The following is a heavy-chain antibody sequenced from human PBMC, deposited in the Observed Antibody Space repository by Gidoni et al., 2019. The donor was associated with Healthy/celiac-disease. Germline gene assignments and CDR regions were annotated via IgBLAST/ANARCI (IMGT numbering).Heavy chain of an antibody. CDR2: IYYSGST. CDR1: GGSISSYY. CDR3: ARGLGYSSGWFDY. D-gene: IGHD6-19*01. Sequence: QVQLQESGPGLVKPSETLSLTCTVSGGSISSYYWSWIRQPPGKGLEWIGYIYYSGSTNYNPSLKSRVTISVDTSKNQFSLKLSSVTAADTAVYYCARGLGYSSGWFDYWGQGTLVTVSS. V-gene: IGHV4-59*01. J-gene: IGHJ4*02.